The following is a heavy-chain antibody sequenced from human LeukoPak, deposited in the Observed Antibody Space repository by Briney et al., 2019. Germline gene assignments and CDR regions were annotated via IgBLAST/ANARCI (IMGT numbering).Heavy chain of an antibody. V-gene: IGHV1-2*02. CDR1: AYTFTSYD. D-gene: IGHD3-22*01. Sequence: ASVKVSCKASAYTFTSYDINWVRQAPAQGLEWMGWINPNTGGTNYEQKFQGRVTMITDTPISTAYMELSRLRFDDTAVYYCARPLPGITMIAGGYCGEGTLVTVSS. CDR3: ARPLPGITMIAGGY. J-gene: IGHJ4*02. CDR2: INPNTGGT.